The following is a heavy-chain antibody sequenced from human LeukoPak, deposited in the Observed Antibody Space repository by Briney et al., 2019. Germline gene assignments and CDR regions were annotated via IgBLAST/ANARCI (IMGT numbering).Heavy chain of an antibody. Sequence: SETLSLTCTVSGGSISSSSYYWGWIRQPPGTGLEWIGSIFYGGSTYYNPSLKSRVTFSVDTSRNQFSLKLSSVTAADTAVYYCASSSGFGAFDFWGQGTMVTVSS. CDR1: GGSISSSSYY. D-gene: IGHD6-19*01. CDR2: IFYGGST. V-gene: IGHV4-39*07. J-gene: IGHJ3*01. CDR3: ASSSGFGAFDF.